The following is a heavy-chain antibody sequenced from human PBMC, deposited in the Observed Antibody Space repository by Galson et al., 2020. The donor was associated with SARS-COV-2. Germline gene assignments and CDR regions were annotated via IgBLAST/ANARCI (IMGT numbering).Heavy chain of an antibody. CDR3: ARDPAPLYGDNYHYGMDV. V-gene: IGHV4-59*01. Sequence: ETSETLSLTCSVSDVSMTSYYWSWIRQPPGKGLEWIGYISYSGSTNYNPSLRSRVTILVDLSKNQFSLKLSSVTAADTAVYYCARDPAPLYGDNYHYGMDVWGRGTTVTVSS. J-gene: IGHJ6*02. D-gene: IGHD4-17*01. CDR1: DVSMTSYY. CDR2: ISYSGST.